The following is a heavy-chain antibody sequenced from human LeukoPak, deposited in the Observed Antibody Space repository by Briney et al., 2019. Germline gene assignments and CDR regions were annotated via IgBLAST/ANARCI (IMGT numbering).Heavy chain of an antibody. CDR3: VRYSGDADY. J-gene: IGHJ4*02. Sequence: GGSLRLSCTASGFTFGDYAMSWFRQASGKGLEWVGFIRSKVYGGTTEYAASVKGRFTISRDDSKSIAYLQMNSLKSEDTAVYYCVRYSGDADYWGQGTLVTVSS. CDR2: IRSKVYGGTT. V-gene: IGHV3-49*03. CDR1: GFTFGDYA. D-gene: IGHD5-12*01.